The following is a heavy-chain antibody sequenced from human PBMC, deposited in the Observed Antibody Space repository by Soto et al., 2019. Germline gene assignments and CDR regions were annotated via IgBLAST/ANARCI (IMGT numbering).Heavy chain of an antibody. CDR1: GGTFSSHT. V-gene: IGHV1-69*08. CDR3: ARPDFGDYWYFDL. CDR2: IIPALGTA. J-gene: IGHJ2*01. Sequence: QDQLVQSGAEVKKPGSSVKVSCKASGGTFSSHTFIWVRQAPGQGLEWMGRIIPALGTATYAQKFQGRVKITADESATTVYLELKSLRSEDTAVYYCARPDFGDYWYFDLWGRGTLVTVSS. D-gene: IGHD3-10*01.